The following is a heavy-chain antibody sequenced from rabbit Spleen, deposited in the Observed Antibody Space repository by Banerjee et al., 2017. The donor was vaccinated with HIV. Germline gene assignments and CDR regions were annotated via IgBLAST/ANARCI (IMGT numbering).Heavy chain of an antibody. J-gene: IGHJ3*01. V-gene: IGHV1S45*01. CDR2: IYTSSSGST. CDR3: ARDIWNGARYSTRLDL. D-gene: IGHD1-1*01. CDR1: GIDFSSYYY. Sequence: QQQLEESGGGLVKPGGTLTLTCKASGIDFSSYYYMCWVRQAPGKGLELIACIYTSSSGSTWYASWVNGRFTISKTSSTTVTLQVSSLTAADTATYFCARDIWNGARYSTRLDLWGPGTLVTVS.